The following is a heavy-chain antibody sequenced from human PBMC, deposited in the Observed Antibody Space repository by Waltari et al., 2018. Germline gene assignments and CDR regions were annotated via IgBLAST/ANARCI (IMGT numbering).Heavy chain of an antibody. CDR1: GYSISSGYY. Sequence: QVQLQESGPGLVKPSETLSLTCAVSGYSISSGYYWGWIRQPPGKGLEWIGSIYHSGSTYYNPALKSRVTISVDTAKNQFSRKLSSVTAADTAVYYCARDPQPHQIDYWGQGTLVTVSS. D-gene: IGHD6-13*01. J-gene: IGHJ4*02. CDR3: ARDPQPHQIDY. CDR2: IYHSGST. V-gene: IGHV4-38-2*02.